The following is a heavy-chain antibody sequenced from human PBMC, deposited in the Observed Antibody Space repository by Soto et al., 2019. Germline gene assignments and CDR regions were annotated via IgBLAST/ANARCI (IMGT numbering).Heavy chain of an antibody. V-gene: IGHV3-9*02. J-gene: IGHJ4*02. CDR1: GFTSDDYA. CDR2: IYWYSNRV. D-gene: IGHD1-1*01. Sequence: PGGSLRLSCVASGFTSDDYAMHWVRQVPGKGLEWVSGIYWYSNRVDYADSVKGRFTTSRDNAKNSLYLQTDYLRTEDTAFYYCVKDLQPGGADYWGQGTLVTVSS. CDR3: VKDLQPGGADY.